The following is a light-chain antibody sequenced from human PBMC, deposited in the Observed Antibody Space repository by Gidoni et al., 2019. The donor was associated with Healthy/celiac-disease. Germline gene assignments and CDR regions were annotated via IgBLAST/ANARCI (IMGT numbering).Light chain of an antibody. CDR2: GAS. V-gene: IGKV3-15*01. CDR3: QQYNNWPLLT. CDR1: QRVSSN. J-gene: IGKJ4*01. Sequence: EIVMTPSPATLSVSPGESATLSCRASQRVSSNLAWYQQQPGQAPRLLIYGASIRATGIPARFSGSGSGTEFTLTISSLQSEDFAVYYCQQYNNWPLLTFGGGTKVEIK.